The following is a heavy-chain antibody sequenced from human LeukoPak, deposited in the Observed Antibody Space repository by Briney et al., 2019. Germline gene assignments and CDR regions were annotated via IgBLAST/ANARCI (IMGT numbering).Heavy chain of an antibody. CDR3: ARGANYDILTGYLDY. D-gene: IGHD3-9*01. V-gene: IGHV3-11*04. Sequence: GGSLRLSCAASGFTFSDSYMTWIRQAPGKGLEWVSYISNSGSSIYYADSVKGRFTTSRDNAKSSLYLQMNSLRAEDTAVYYCARGANYDILTGYLDYWGQGTLVTVSS. CDR1: GFTFSDSY. J-gene: IGHJ4*02. CDR2: ISNSGSSI.